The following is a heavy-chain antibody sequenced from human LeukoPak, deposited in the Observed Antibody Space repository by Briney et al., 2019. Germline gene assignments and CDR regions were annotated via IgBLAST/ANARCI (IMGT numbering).Heavy chain of an antibody. D-gene: IGHD5-18*01. V-gene: IGHV3-53*01. CDR2: IYDRGDT. CDR3: AKGAASRGYTYVAN. CDR1: GFTVTSNF. Sequence: GGSLRLSCAVSGFTVTSNFMSWVRQAPGKGLEWVSVIYDRGDTYYADSVKGRFTVSRDTSNNTLYLQMNSLRAEDTAVYYCAKGAASRGYTYVANWGQGTLVTVSS. J-gene: IGHJ4*02.